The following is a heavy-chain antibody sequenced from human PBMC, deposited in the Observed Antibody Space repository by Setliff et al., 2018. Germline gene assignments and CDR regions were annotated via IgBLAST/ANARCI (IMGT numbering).Heavy chain of an antibody. J-gene: IGHJ4*02. CDR2: VYYSGTA. D-gene: IGHD5-12*01. Sequence: SETLSLTCTVSDGSLSTYCWSWIRQPPGKGLEFIGYVYYSGTANYSPSLRSRLTISVDTSKNQFSLKLRSVTAADTAVYYCARGGTFRYFDFWGQGAQVTVSS. CDR3: ARGGTFRYFDF. CDR1: DGSLSTYC. V-gene: IGHV4-59*01.